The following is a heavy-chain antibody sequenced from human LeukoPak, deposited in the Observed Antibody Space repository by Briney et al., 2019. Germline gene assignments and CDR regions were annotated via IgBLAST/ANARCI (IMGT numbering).Heavy chain of an antibody. CDR3: ARLGGYCSSTSCSSNDY. CDR2: IYYSGST. CDR1: GGSMTSYY. D-gene: IGHD2-2*01. Sequence: SETLSLTCTVSGGSMTSYYWSWIRQPPGKGLEWIGYIYYSGSTKYNSSLKSRVTISVDTSKNQFSLKLSSVTAADTAVYYCARLGGYCSSTSCSSNDYWGQGTLVTVSS. V-gene: IGHV4-59*01. J-gene: IGHJ4*02.